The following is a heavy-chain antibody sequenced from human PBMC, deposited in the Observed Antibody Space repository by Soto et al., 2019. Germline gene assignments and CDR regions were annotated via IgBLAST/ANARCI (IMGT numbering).Heavy chain of an antibody. CDR1: GGSISSGGYY. V-gene: IGHV4-31*03. D-gene: IGHD2-8*01. Sequence: SETLSLTCTVSGGSISSGGYYWSWIRQHPGKGLEWIGYIYYSGSTYYNPSLKSRVTISADTSKNQFSLKLSSVTAADTAVYYCARGAVSRGWFDPWGQGTLVTVSS. CDR3: ARGAVSRGWFDP. CDR2: IYYSGST. J-gene: IGHJ5*02.